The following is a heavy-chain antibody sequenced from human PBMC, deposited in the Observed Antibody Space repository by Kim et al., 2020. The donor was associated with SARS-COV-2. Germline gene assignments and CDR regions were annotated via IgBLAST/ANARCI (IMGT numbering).Heavy chain of an antibody. Sequence: ADSVKGRFTISRDNSKNTLYLQMNSLRAEDTAVYYCAKEQQLVPELSFDIWGQGTMVTVSS. V-gene: IGHV3-23*01. D-gene: IGHD6-13*01. CDR3: AKEQQLVPELSFDI. J-gene: IGHJ3*02.